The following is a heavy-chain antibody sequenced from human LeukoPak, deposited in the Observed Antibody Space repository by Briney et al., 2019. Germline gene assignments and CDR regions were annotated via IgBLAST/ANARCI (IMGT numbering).Heavy chain of an antibody. CDR2: IWYDGSNK. CDR3: ARDINSSGWYYLDY. CDR1: GFTFSSYG. V-gene: IGHV3-33*01. J-gene: IGHJ4*02. Sequence: GGSLRLSCAASGFTFSSYGMHWVRQAPGKGLEWVAVIWYDGSNKYYADSVKGRFTISRDNSKNTLYLQMNSLRAEDTAVYYCARDINSSGWYYLDYWGQGTLVTVSS. D-gene: IGHD6-19*01.